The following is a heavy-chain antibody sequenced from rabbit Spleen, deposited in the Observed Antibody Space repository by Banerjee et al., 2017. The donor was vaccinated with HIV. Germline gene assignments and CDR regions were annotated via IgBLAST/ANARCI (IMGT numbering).Heavy chain of an antibody. CDR2: IDGGSSGST. V-gene: IGHV1S40*01. Sequence: QSLEESGGDLVKPGASLTLTCTASGIDFSSTYWISWVRQAPGKGLEWIAWIDGGSSGSTYSATWAKGRFTCSKTSSTTVTLQMTSLTVADTATYFCARGAHFSVGFSAFAIYLDLWGPGTLVTVS. CDR1: GIDFSSTYW. CDR3: ARGAHFSVGFSAFAIYLDL. D-gene: IGHD6-1*01. J-gene: IGHJ6*01.